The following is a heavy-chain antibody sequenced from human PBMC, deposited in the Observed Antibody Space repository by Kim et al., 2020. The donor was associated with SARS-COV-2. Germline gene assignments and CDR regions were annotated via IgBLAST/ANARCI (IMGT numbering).Heavy chain of an antibody. J-gene: IGHJ4*02. Sequence: KFQGRVTITRDTSASTAYMDLSSLRSEDTAVYYCARVMDGSGSYHYWGQGTLVTVSS. D-gene: IGHD3-10*01. CDR3: ARVMDGSGSYHY. V-gene: IGHV1-3*01.